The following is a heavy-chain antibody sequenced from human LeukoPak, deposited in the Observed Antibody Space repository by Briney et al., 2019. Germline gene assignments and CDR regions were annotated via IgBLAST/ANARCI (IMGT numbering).Heavy chain of an antibody. V-gene: IGHV3-23*01. CDR3: AKDVYDFWSGYYFDY. CDR1: GFTFSSYA. J-gene: IGHJ4*02. CDR2: ISGSGGST. D-gene: IGHD3-3*01. Sequence: GGSLRLSCAASGFTFSSYAMSWVRQAPGKGLEWVSAISGSGGSTYYADSVKGRFTISRDNSKNTLYLQMNSLRAEDTAVYYCAKDVYDFWSGYYFDYWGQGTLVTVSS.